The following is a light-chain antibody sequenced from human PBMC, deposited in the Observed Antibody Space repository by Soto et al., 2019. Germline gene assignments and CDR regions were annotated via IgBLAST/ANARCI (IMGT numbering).Light chain of an antibody. CDR2: DAS. CDR3: QQRSNWPPRFT. V-gene: IGKV3-11*01. Sequence: EIVLTQSPATLSLSPGERATLSCRASQSVSSYLAWYQQKPGQAPRLLIYDASNRATGIPARFSGSGSGTDLNLTISSLEPEDFAVYYCQQRSNWPPRFTFGPGTKVDIK. CDR1: QSVSSY. J-gene: IGKJ3*01.